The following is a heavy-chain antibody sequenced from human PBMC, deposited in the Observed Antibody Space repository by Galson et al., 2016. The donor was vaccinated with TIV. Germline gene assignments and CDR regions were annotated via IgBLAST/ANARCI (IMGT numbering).Heavy chain of an antibody. V-gene: IGHV3-11*01. CDR3: ARYSGKSYALDV. D-gene: IGHD1-26*01. J-gene: IGHJ6*02. CDR2: ISYSGSAK. CDR1: GFTFSDYY. Sequence: SLRLSCAASGFTFSDYYMTWIRQAPGKGLEWLSHISYSGSAKYDADSMKGRLTMSRDIAKNSMYLGMSSLRAEDTAVYYCARYSGKSYALDVWGQGTAVTVSS.